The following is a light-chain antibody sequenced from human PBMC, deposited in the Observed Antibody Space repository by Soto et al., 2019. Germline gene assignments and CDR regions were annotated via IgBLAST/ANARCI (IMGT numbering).Light chain of an antibody. CDR1: QSLLHSDGYNY. CDR3: MQALQTPWT. Sequence: DIVMTQSPLSLPVTPGEPASISCRSSQSLLHSDGYNYLDWYLQKPGQSPQLLICLGSNRASGVPDRFRGSGSGTDFTLTISRVEAEDFGVYFCMQALQTPWTFGQGTKVDIK. V-gene: IGKV2-28*01. CDR2: LGS. J-gene: IGKJ1*01.